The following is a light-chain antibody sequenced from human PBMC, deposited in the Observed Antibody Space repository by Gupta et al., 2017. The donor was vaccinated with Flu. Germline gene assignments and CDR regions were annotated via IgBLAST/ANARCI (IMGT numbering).Light chain of an antibody. CDR1: NIGSKS. Sequence: SYVLTQPLSVSVAPGKSARITCGGNNIGSKSVHWYQQKPGQAPVLVVYDVSDRPPGLPERFSGSSSGNTATLTISRVEAGDEADYYCQVWDSSSDHPVFGGGTKLTVL. J-gene: IGLJ2*01. V-gene: IGLV3-21*03. CDR3: QVWDSSSDHPV. CDR2: DVS.